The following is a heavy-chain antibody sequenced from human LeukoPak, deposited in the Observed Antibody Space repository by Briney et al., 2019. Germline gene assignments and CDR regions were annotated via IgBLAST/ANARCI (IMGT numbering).Heavy chain of an antibody. V-gene: IGHV3-74*01. CDR3: AKSDYFDS. CDR2: IKSDGSST. CDR1: GFSSSGYW. J-gene: IGHJ4*02. Sequence: GGSLRLSCTTSGFSSSGYWVHWVRQAPGKGLVWVSRIKSDGSSTTYADSVKGRFTISRDNARNTLYLQMNSLRAEDTAVYYCAKSDYFDSWGQGTLVTVSS.